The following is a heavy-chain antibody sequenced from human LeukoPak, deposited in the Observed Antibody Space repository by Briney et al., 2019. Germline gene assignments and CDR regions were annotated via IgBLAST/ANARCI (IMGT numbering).Heavy chain of an antibody. Sequence: ASVKVSCKASGYTFTSYYIHWVRQAPGQGLEWVGMIYPRDGSTSYAQKFQGRVTVTRDTSTSTVHMELSGLRSEDTAVYYCARDQEAFDYWGQGTLVTVSS. CDR1: GYTFTSYY. CDR3: ARDQEAFDY. J-gene: IGHJ4*02. V-gene: IGHV1-46*01. CDR2: IYPRDGST.